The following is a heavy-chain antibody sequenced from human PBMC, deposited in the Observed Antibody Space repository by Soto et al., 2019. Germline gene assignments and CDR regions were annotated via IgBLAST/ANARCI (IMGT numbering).Heavy chain of an antibody. CDR1: GGSFSGYY. J-gene: IGHJ2*01. D-gene: IGHD3-10*01. CDR2: INHSGST. CDR3: ARGPGNWYFDL. V-gene: IGHV4-34*01. Sequence: SETLSLTCAVYGGSFSGYYWSWIRQPPGKGLEWIGEINHSGSTNYNPSLKSRVTISVDTSKNQFSLKLSSVTAADTAVYYCARGPGNWYFDLWGRGTLVTVSS.